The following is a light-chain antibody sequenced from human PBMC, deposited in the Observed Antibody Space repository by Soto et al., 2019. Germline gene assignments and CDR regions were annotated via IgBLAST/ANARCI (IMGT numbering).Light chain of an antibody. CDR2: WAS. J-gene: IGKJ2*01. V-gene: IGKV4-1*01. Sequence: DIVMTQSPDSLAVSLGERANINCKSSPSVLYSSNNKNYLAWYQQKPGQPPKLLIYWASTRESGVPDRFSGSVSGTDFTLTISSLQAEDVAVYYCQQYYSTLPYTFGQGTKLEIK. CDR3: QQYYSTLPYT. CDR1: PSVLYSSNNKNY.